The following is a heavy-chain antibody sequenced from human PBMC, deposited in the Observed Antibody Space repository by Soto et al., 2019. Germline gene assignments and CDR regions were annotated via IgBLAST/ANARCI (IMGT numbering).Heavy chain of an antibody. CDR1: GYTFTSYG. CDR2: ISAYNGNT. CDR3: ARVNTMVRGVIPPSPFDY. J-gene: IGHJ4*02. D-gene: IGHD3-10*01. Sequence: QVQLVQSGAEVKKPGASVKVSCKASGYTFTSYGISWVRQAPGLGLEWMGWISAYNGNTNYAQKLQGRVTMTTDTSTSTAYMELRSLRSDDTAVYYCARVNTMVRGVIPPSPFDYWGQGTLVTVSS. V-gene: IGHV1-18*04.